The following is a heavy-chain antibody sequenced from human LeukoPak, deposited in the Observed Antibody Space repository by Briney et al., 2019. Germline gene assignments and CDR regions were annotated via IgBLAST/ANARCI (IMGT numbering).Heavy chain of an antibody. Sequence: PSETLSLTCAVYGGSFSGYYWSWIRQPPGKGLEWIGEINHSGSTNYNPSLKSRVTISVDTSKNQFSLKLSSVTAADTAVYYCARRPMVLRVRAFDIWGQGTMVTVSS. D-gene: IGHD3-10*01. CDR3: ARRPMVLRVRAFDI. J-gene: IGHJ3*02. CDR1: GGSFSGYY. V-gene: IGHV4-34*01. CDR2: INHSGST.